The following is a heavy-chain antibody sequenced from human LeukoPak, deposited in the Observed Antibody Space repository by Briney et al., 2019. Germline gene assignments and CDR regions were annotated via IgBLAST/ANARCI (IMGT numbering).Heavy chain of an antibody. V-gene: IGHV4-39*01. CDR1: GGSISSSSYH. Sequence: SETLSLTCSVSGGSISSSSYHSGWIRQSPGKGLEWIGSIYYSGSAYYNPSLKSRLTISIDTSKNQFSLKLNSVTAADTAVYYCARCISMVRGVIRPPDYWGQGTLVTVSS. CDR2: IYYSGSA. D-gene: IGHD3-10*01. CDR3: ARCISMVRGVIRPPDY. J-gene: IGHJ4*02.